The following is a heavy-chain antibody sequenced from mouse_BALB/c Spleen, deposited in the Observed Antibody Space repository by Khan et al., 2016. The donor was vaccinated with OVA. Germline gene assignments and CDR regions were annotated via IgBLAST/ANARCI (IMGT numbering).Heavy chain of an antibody. D-gene: IGHD2-4*01. CDR2: IWSGGST. Sequence: QVRLQQSGPGLVQPSQSLSITCTVSGFSLTTYGVHWVRQSPGKGLEWLGVIWSGGSTDYNAPFISRLSISKDSSKSQGFFKMNSLQVNDTAIYYCARNYDYDEGIAYWGQGTLVTVSA. CDR1: GFSLTTYG. V-gene: IGHV2-2*02. CDR3: ARNYDYDEGIAY. J-gene: IGHJ3*01.